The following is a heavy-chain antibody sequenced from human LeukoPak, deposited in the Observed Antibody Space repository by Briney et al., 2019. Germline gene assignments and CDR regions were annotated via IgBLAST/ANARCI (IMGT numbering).Heavy chain of an antibody. D-gene: IGHD5-12*01. CDR1: AYSISSAYY. CDR3: ARGPSGYHNT. V-gene: IGHV4-38-2*02. Sequence: SETLSLTCTVSAYSISSAYYWGWIRQPPGKGLEWIGSIYHSESTNYNPSLKSRVTISVDTSKNQFSLKLSSVTAADTAVYYCARGPSGYHNTGGQGTLVTVSS. J-gene: IGHJ4*02. CDR2: IYHSEST.